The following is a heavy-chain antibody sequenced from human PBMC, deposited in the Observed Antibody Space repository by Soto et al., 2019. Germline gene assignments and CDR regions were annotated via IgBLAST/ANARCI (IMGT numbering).Heavy chain of an antibody. J-gene: IGHJ5*01. CDR2: ISGSGGST. CDR3: AKNAHFPKPGTLNCSGGSCYSADWFDS. CDR1: GFTFSSYA. Sequence: PGGSLRLSCAASGFTFSSYAMSWVRQAPGKGLEWVSAISGSGGSTYYADSVKGRFTISRDNSKNTLYLQMNSLRAEDTAVYYCAKNAHFPKPGTLNCSGGSCYSADWFDSWGQGTLVTVSS. D-gene: IGHD2-15*01. V-gene: IGHV3-23*01.